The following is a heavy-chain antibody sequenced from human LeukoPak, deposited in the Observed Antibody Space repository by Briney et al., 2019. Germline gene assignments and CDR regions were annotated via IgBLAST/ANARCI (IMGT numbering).Heavy chain of an antibody. Sequence: PSETLSLTCAVSGGSISSSSYYWGWIRQPPGKGLEWIGSIYYSGSTYYNPSLKSRVTISVDTSKNQFSLKLSSVTAADTAVYYCARRGSGWYYFDYWGQGTLVTVSS. V-gene: IGHV4-39*01. J-gene: IGHJ4*02. CDR3: ARRGSGWYYFDY. CDR1: GGSISSSSYY. D-gene: IGHD6-19*01. CDR2: IYYSGST.